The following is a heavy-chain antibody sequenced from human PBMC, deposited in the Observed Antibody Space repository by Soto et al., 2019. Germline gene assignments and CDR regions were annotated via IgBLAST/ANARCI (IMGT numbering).Heavy chain of an antibody. CDR2: INTYKGNT. CDR1: GYTFTNYG. Sequence: QVQLVQSGAEVKKPGASVKVSCKASGYTFTNYGVSWVRQAPGQGLEWMGWINTYKGNTNYAQKFQGRVTMTTDTSTSTAYMELRSLRSDDTAMYYCAKVQEKWSKFFDYWGQGTLGTVSS. J-gene: IGHJ4*02. CDR3: AKVQEKWSKFFDY. V-gene: IGHV1-18*01. D-gene: IGHD2-15*01.